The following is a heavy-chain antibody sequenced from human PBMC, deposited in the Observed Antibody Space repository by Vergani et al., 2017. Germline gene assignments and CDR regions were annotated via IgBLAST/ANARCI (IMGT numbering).Heavy chain of an antibody. J-gene: IGHJ6*02. V-gene: IGHV4-34*01. D-gene: IGHD3-22*01. CDR3: ARGKIRGPYYYDSSGYVQVRYYYGMDV. Sequence: QVQLQESGPGLVKPSETLSLTCAVYGGSFSGYYWSWIRQPPGKGLEWIGEINHSGSTNYNPSLKSRVTISVDTSKNQFSLKLSSVTAADTAVYYCARGKIRGPYYYDSSGYVQVRYYYGMDVWGQGTTVTVSS. CDR1: GGSFSGYY. CDR2: INHSGST.